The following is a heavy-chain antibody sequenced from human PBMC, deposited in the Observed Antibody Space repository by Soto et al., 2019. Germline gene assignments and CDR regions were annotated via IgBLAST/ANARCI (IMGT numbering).Heavy chain of an antibody. CDR1: GFSLSGFW. CDR3: AKGGRIFGVIVH. V-gene: IGHV3-7*02. Sequence: GGSLRLSCVVSGFSLSGFWMSWVRQAPGKGLEWVANIKEDGTQTYYVDSVKGRFTISRDNAKNSLFLQMNSLRVEDTAVYFCAKGGRIFGVIVHWGQGA. D-gene: IGHD3-3*01. CDR2: IKEDGTQT. J-gene: IGHJ4*02.